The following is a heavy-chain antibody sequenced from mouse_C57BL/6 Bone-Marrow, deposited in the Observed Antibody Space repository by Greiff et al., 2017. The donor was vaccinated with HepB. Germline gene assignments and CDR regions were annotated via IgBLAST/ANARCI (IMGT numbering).Heavy chain of an antibody. Sequence: QVQLKESGAELVKPGASVKMSCKASGYTFTTYPIEWMKQNHGKSLEWIGNFHPYNDDTKYNEKFKGKATLTVEKSSSTVYLELSRLTSDDSAVYYCARGGYGSSPWFAYWGQGTLVTVSA. CDR2: FHPYNDDT. CDR3: ARGGYGSSPWFAY. D-gene: IGHD1-1*01. J-gene: IGHJ3*01. V-gene: IGHV1-47*01. CDR1: GYTFTTYP.